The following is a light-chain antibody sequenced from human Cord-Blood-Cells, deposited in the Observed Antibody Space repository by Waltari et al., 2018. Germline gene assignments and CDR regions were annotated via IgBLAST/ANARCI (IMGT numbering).Light chain of an antibody. CDR3: QQSYSTT. CDR2: AAS. V-gene: IGKV1-39*01. Sequence: DIQMTQSPYSLYASVGDRVTIPCRASQSISSYLNWYQQKPEKAPKLLIYAASSLQSGVPSRFSGSGSGTDFTLNISSLQPEDFATYYCQQSYSTTFGGGTKVEIK. J-gene: IGKJ4*01. CDR1: QSISSY.